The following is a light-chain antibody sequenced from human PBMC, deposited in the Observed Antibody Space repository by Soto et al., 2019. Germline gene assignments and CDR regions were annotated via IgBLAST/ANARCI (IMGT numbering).Light chain of an antibody. CDR1: QSISSTH. Sequence: EIGLTQSPGTLSLSPGERATLSGRASQSISSTHLVWYQPKPGNAPSLLICGAPSRATGIPDRLSGSGSGTDFTPPISRLEPEDSAVYYCQQYGSSGTFGQGTKVDIK. J-gene: IGKJ1*01. CDR3: QQYGSSGT. V-gene: IGKV3-20*01. CDR2: GAP.